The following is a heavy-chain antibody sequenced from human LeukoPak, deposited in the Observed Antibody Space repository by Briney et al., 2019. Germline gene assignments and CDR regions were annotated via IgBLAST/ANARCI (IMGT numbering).Heavy chain of an antibody. J-gene: IGHJ4*02. D-gene: IGHD5-12*01. CDR1: GGSISSYY. CDR2: FYSGGSA. CDR3: ARVYSGYDLPGSLANYYFDY. Sequence: SETLSLTCTVSGGSISSYYWSWIRQPAGKGLEWIGRFYSGGSADYNPSLKSRVTMSVDTSKDQFSLKLSSVTAADTAVYYCARVYSGYDLPGSLANYYFDYWGQGTLVTVSS. V-gene: IGHV4-4*07.